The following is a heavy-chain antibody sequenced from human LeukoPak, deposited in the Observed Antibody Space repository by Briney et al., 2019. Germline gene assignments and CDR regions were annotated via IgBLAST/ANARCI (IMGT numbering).Heavy chain of an antibody. CDR2: IYSRGST. CDR1: GFTVSSNY. Sequence: GGSLRLSCAASGFTVSSNYMSWVRQAPGKGLEWVSIIYSRGSTYYADSVKGRFTISRDNSKNTLYLQMNSLRAEDTAVYYCAISLQLWAFHYWSQGTLVTVSS. J-gene: IGHJ4*02. D-gene: IGHD3-16*01. CDR3: AISLQLWAFHY. V-gene: IGHV3-66*01.